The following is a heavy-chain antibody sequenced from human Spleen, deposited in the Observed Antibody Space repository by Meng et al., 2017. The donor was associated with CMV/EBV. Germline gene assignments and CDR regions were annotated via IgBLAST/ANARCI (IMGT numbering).Heavy chain of an antibody. CDR2: IAFSGTPI. V-gene: IGHV3-48*03. CDR3: ARDLILDY. CDR1: GFTFSSYE. J-gene: IGHJ4*02. Sequence: GGSLRLSCAASGFTFSSYELNWVRQAPGKGLEWLAYIAFSGTPIYYADSVKGRFTISRDNAKNSLYLQMNSLRGEDTAVYYCARDLILDYLGQGTLVTVSS.